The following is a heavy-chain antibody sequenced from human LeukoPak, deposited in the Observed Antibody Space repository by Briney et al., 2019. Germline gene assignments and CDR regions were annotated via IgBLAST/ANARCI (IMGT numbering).Heavy chain of an antibody. CDR3: ARTTADDTAMVPHFDY. CDR2: INPSGGST. Sequence: ASVKVSCKASGYTFTSYYMHWVRQAPGQGLEWMGIINPSGGSTSYAQKFQGRVTMTRDTSTSTVYMELSSLRSEDTAVYYCARTTADDTAMVPHFDYWGQGTLVTVSS. V-gene: IGHV1-46*01. D-gene: IGHD5-18*01. J-gene: IGHJ4*02. CDR1: GYTFTSYY.